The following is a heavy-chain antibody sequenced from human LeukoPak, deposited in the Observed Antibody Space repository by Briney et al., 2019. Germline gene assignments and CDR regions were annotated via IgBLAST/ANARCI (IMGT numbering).Heavy chain of an antibody. J-gene: IGHJ4*02. CDR1: GGSISSYY. CDR3: AREGDDFWSGYYDY. CDR2: IYYSGST. V-gene: IGHV4-59*01. D-gene: IGHD3-3*01. Sequence: SETLSLTCTVSGGSISSYYWSWIRQPPGKGLEGIGYIYYSGSTNYNPSLKSRVTISVDTSKNQFSLKLSSVTAADTAVYYCAREGDDFWSGYYDYWGQGTLVTVSS.